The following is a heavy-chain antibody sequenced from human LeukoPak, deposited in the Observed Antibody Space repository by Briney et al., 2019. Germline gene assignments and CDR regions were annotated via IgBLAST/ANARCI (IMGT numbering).Heavy chain of an antibody. Sequence: SETLSLTCTVSGGSISSYYWSWIRQPPGKGLEWIGYIYYSGSTNYNPSLKSRVTMSVDTSKNQFSLKLSSVTAADTAVYYCARVLDYYDSSGSKVIYMGVWGKGTTVTVSS. CDR2: IYYSGST. D-gene: IGHD3-22*01. V-gene: IGHV4-59*12. J-gene: IGHJ6*03. CDR1: GGSISSYY. CDR3: ARVLDYYDSSGSKVIYMGV.